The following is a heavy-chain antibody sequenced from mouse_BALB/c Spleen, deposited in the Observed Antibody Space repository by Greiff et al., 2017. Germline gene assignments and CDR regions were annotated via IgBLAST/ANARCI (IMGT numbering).Heavy chain of an antibody. D-gene: IGHD1-1*01. Sequence: VQLQESGPGLVAPSQSLSITCTVSGFSLSRYSVHWVRQPPGKGLEWLGMIWGGGSTDYNSALKSRLSISKDNSKSQVFLKMNSLQTDDTAMYYCARNSRITTVGASLYAMDYWGQGTSVTVSS. CDR2: IWGGGST. CDR3: ARNSRITTVGASLYAMDY. V-gene: IGHV2-6-4*01. CDR1: GFSLSRYS. J-gene: IGHJ4*01.